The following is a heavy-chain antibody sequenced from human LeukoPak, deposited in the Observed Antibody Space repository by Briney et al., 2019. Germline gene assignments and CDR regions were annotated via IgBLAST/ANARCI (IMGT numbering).Heavy chain of an antibody. D-gene: IGHD3-22*01. Sequence: GGSLRLSCAASGFTFSRYWMHWVRQAPGKGLVRVSRINSDGSSTSYADSVKGRFTISRDNAKNTLYLQMNSLRAEDTAVYYCARSDSGYPDYWGQGTLVTVSS. J-gene: IGHJ4*02. CDR1: GFTFSRYW. V-gene: IGHV3-74*01. CDR3: ARSDSGYPDY. CDR2: INSDGSST.